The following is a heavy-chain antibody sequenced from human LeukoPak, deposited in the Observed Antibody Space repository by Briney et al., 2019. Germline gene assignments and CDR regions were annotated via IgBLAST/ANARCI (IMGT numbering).Heavy chain of an antibody. CDR2: MNQDGSEK. CDR1: GVTFSDSW. V-gene: IGHV3-7*01. D-gene: IGHD3-16*01. J-gene: IGHJ6*02. Sequence: PGGSLRLSCGASGVTFSDSWMSWVRQAPGKGLEWEANMNQDGSEKAYVDSVKGRFAISIDNARNSLSLQMSSLRAEDTAVYSCATYTHWVAGDVWGQGTTVTVSS. CDR3: ATYTHWVAGDV.